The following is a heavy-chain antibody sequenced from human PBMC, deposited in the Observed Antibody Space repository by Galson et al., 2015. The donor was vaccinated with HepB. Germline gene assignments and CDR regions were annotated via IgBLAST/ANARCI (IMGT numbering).Heavy chain of an antibody. J-gene: IGHJ3*01. CDR3: ATRDFSMNVVDDRLGAFDV. CDR1: GFTFTSSA. Sequence: SVKVSCKASGFTFTSSALQWVRQARGQRPEWIGWIVVGSGNTHYAQGLQERVTITRDLSTSTAYMELSSLKVDDTAMYYCATRDFSMNVVDDRLGAFDVWGQGTMVTVSS. D-gene: IGHD3-22*01. V-gene: IGHV1-58*01. CDR2: IVVGSGNT.